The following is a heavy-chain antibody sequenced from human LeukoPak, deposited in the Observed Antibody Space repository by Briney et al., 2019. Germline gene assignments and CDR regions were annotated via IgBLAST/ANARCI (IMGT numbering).Heavy chain of an antibody. J-gene: IGHJ2*01. D-gene: IGHD6-19*01. Sequence: ASVKVSCKASGYTFTSYYMHWVRQAPGQGLEWMGIINPSGGSTSYAQKFQGRVTMTRDTSTSTVYMELSSLRSEDTAVYYCAGKYSSGWYSGWYFDLWGRGTLVTVSS. CDR2: INPSGGST. V-gene: IGHV1-46*01. CDR1: GYTFTSYY. CDR3: AGKYSSGWYSGWYFDL.